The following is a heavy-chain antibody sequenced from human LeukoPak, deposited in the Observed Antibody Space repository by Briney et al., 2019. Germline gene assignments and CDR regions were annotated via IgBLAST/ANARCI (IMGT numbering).Heavy chain of an antibody. J-gene: IGHJ4*02. D-gene: IGHD5-18*01. Sequence: GASVKVSCKASGYTFTSYGISWVRQAPGQGLEWMGWISAYNGNTNYAQKLQGRVTMTTDTSTSTAYMELSRLRSDDTAVYYCARKYSYGYSPPVFSLYYFDYWGQGTLVTVSS. CDR3: ARKYSYGYSPPVFSLYYFDY. CDR1: GYTFTSYG. V-gene: IGHV1-18*01. CDR2: ISAYNGNT.